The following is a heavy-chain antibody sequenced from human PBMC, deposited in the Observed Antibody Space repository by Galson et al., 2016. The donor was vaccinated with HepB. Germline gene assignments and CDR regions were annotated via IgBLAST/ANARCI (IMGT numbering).Heavy chain of an antibody. CDR2: ISAYNGDT. CDR3: ARSTSYYDHHVDY. V-gene: IGHV1-18*01. Sequence: SVKVSCKASGYTFTNYGISWVRQAPGQGLEWMGWISAYNGDTNYAQRVQGRVPLTTDTATSTAYMELRSLRSDDTAVYYCARSTSYYDHHVDYWGQGTLVTVSS. D-gene: IGHD3-22*01. CDR1: GYTFTNYG. J-gene: IGHJ4*02.